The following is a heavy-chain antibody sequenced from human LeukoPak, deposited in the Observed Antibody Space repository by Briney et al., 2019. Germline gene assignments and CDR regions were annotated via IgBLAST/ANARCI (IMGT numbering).Heavy chain of an antibody. CDR3: ARFTSGYYHYFDY. Sequence: PSETLSLTCTVSGYSIRSGYYWGWIRPPPGKGLEWIGSIYHSGSIYHKPSLKSRVTISVDTSKNQFSLKLSSVTAADTAVYYCARFTSGYYHYFDYWGQGTLVTVSS. CDR2: IYHSGSI. D-gene: IGHD3-22*01. V-gene: IGHV4-38-2*02. J-gene: IGHJ4*02. CDR1: GYSIRSGYY.